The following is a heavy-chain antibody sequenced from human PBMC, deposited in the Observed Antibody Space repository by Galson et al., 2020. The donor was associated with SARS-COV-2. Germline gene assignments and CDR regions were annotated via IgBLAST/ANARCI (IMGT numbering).Heavy chain of an antibody. J-gene: IGHJ5*02. CDR1: GFVFSTFG. CDR3: ARDRYCSSTTCYNWFDP. Sequence: GGSLRLSCAASGFVFSTFGMHWVRQAPGQGLEWVAFIWFDGSDEYYADSVKGRFTVSRDNSKNTLYLQMNSLRDEDTAVYYCARDRYCSSTTCYNWFDPWGQGTLVTVSS. D-gene: IGHD2-2*01. CDR2: IWFDGSDE. V-gene: IGHV3-33*01.